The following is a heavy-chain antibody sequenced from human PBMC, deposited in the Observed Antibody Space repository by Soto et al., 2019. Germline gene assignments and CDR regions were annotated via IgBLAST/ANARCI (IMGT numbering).Heavy chain of an antibody. D-gene: IGHD2-2*01. CDR1: GGSFSGYY. CDR2: INHSGST. Sequence: QVQLQQWGAGLLKPSETLSLTCAVYGGSFSGYYWSWIRQPPGKGLEWIGEINHSGSTNYNPSLKRRVNISVAPSTNQCSLKLSSVTAAATAVYYCGRGTPWLLWGYFDYWGQGTLVTVSS. J-gene: IGHJ4*02. CDR3: GRGTPWLLWGYFDY. V-gene: IGHV4-34*01.